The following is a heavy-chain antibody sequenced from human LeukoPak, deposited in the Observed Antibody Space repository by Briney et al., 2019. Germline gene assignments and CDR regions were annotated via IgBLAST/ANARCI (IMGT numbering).Heavy chain of an antibody. D-gene: IGHD4-17*01. V-gene: IGHV3-30*04. Sequence: GGSLRLSCAASGFTFSDYGMHWVRQAPGKGLEWVAGISYDGKNRYYADSVKGRFTISRDNSKNTLFLQMNSLRAEDTAVYCCARERFLDGDYVFDYWGQGTLVTVSS. CDR2: ISYDGKNR. CDR1: GFTFSDYG. J-gene: IGHJ4*02. CDR3: ARERFLDGDYVFDY.